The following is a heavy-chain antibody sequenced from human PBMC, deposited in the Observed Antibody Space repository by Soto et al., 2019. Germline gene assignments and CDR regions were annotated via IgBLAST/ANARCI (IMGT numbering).Heavy chain of an antibody. D-gene: IGHD3-10*01. CDR2: IYYIGST. CDR3: ARHQRGVGDY. V-gene: IGHV4-39*01. Sequence: QLQLQESGPGLVKPSETLSLTCTVSGGSISSSSYYWGWIRQPPGKGLEWIGSIYYIGSTYYNPSLKSRVTISVDTSKNQFSLKLSSVTAAETAVYYCARHQRGVGDYWGQGTLVTVYS. CDR1: GGSISSSSYY. J-gene: IGHJ4*02.